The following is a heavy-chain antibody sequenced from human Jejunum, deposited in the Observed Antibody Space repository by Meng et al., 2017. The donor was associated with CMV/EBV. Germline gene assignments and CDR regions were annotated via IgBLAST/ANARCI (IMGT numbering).Heavy chain of an antibody. V-gene: IGHV3-23*01. J-gene: IGHJ4*02. D-gene: IGHD5-12*01. CDR3: AKVNGYSGDDSGY. CDR1: GFNFSTYA. Sequence: CAAAGFNFSTYALSWVRQAPGKGLEWVSGISGGGTSTCYADSVKGRFTISRDNPKNTLYLQINSLIAEDTAVYYCAKVNGYSGDDSGYWGQGTLVTVSS. CDR2: ISGGGTST.